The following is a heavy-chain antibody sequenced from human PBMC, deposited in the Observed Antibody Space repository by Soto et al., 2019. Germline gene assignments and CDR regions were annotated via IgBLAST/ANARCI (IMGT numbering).Heavy chain of an antibody. D-gene: IGHD2-2*01. V-gene: IGHV4-59*01. CDR3: ARARYQLLHPYYYGMDV. CDR2: IHYNGTT. CDR1: GGSISSYY. Sequence: PSDTLSLTCTAAGGSISSYYCSWIRQSPGKGLELIGYIHYNGTTKPNPSHKNLVTISVDTSRNQVSLKLSSVTAADSAVYFCARARYQLLHPYYYGMDVWGQGTTVTVSS. J-gene: IGHJ6*02.